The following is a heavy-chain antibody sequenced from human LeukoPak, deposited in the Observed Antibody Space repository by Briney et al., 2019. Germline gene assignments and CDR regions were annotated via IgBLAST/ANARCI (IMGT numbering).Heavy chain of an antibody. CDR3: AKGAVGYCSGGSCLNLIYYYMDV. CDR2: IRYDGSNK. Sequence: GGSLRLSCAASGFTFSSYGMHWVRQAPGKGLEWVAFIRYDGSNKYYADSVKGRFTISRDNSKNTLYLQMNSLRAEDTAVYYCAKGAVGYCSGGSCLNLIYYYMDVWGKGTTVTISS. D-gene: IGHD2-15*01. V-gene: IGHV3-30*02. CDR1: GFTFSSYG. J-gene: IGHJ6*03.